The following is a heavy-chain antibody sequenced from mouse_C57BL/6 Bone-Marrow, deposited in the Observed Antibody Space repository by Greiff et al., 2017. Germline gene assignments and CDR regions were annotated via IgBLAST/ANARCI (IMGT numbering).Heavy chain of an antibody. CDR2: ISYDGSN. V-gene: IGHV3-6*01. Sequence: EVQLQQSGPGLVKPSQSLSLTCSVTGYSITSGYYWNWIRQFPGNKLEWMGYISYDGSNNYNPSLKNRISITRDTSKNQFFLKLNSVTTEDTATYYCALYYGSSYGAMDYWGQGTSVTVSS. D-gene: IGHD1-1*01. J-gene: IGHJ4*01. CDR3: ALYYGSSYGAMDY. CDR1: GYSITSGYY.